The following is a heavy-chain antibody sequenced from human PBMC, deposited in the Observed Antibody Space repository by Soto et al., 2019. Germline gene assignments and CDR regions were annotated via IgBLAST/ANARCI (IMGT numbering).Heavy chain of an antibody. CDR3: ARHDIITMMGNWFDP. V-gene: IGHV5-10-1*01. CDR2: IDPSDSYT. J-gene: IGHJ5*02. Sequence: PGESLKISCKGSGYSFTSYWISWVRQMPGKGLEWMGRIDPSDSYTNYSPSFQGHVTISADKSINTAYLQWSSLKASDTAMYYCARHDIITMMGNWFDPWGQGTLVTVSS. CDR1: GYSFTSYW. D-gene: IGHD3-22*01.